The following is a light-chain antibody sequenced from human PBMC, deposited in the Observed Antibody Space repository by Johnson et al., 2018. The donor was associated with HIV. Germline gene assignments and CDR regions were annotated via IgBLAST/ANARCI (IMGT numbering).Light chain of an antibody. CDR3: GTWDSSLSAYV. Sequence: QSVLTQPPSVSAAPGQKVTISCSGSSSNIGNNYVSWYQQLPGTAPKLLIYDNNKRPSGTPDRFSGSKYGTSATLGITGLQTGDEADYYCGTWDSSLSAYVFGTGTQVTVL. CDR1: SSNIGNNY. J-gene: IGLJ1*01. CDR2: DNN. V-gene: IGLV1-51*01.